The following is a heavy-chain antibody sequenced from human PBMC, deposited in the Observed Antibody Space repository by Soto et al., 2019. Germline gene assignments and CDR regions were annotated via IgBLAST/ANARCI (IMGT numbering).Heavy chain of an antibody. CDR3: ARDEMARGGSAFDI. V-gene: IGHV1-69*08. CDR1: GGTFSSYT. CDR2: IIPILGIA. D-gene: IGHD3-16*01. J-gene: IGHJ3*02. Sequence: QVQLVQSGAEVKKPGSSVKVSCKASGGTFSSYTISWVRQAPGQGLEWMGRIIPILGIANYAQKFQGRVTITADKSTSTAYMELSSLRSEDTAVYYCARDEMARGGSAFDIWGQGTMVTVSS.